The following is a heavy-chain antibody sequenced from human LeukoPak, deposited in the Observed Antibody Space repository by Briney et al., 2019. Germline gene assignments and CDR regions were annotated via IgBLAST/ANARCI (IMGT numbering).Heavy chain of an antibody. CDR3: ARAGYYDSSGYYRPFYYFDY. CDR1: GYTFTGYY. V-gene: IGHV1-2*02. J-gene: IGHJ4*02. D-gene: IGHD3-22*01. Sequence: ASVKVSCKASGYTFTGYYMHWVRQAPGQGLEWMGWINPNSGGTNYAQKFQGRVTISVDTSKNQFSLKLSSVTAADTAVYYCARAGYYDSSGYYRPFYYFDYWGQGTLVTVSS. CDR2: INPNSGGT.